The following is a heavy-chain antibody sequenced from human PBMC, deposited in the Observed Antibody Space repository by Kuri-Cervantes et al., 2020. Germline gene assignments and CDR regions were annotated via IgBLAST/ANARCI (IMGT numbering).Heavy chain of an antibody. J-gene: IGHJ6*02. Sequence: ASVKVSCKASGYTFTGYYMHWVRQAPGQGLEWMGWINPNNGGTNYAQKFQGRVTMTRDTSISTAYMELSRLRSDDTAVYYCARARIVGAPPYYYGMDVWGQGTMVTVSS. D-gene: IGHD1-26*01. V-gene: IGHV1-2*02. CDR3: ARARIVGAPPYYYGMDV. CDR2: INPNNGGT. CDR1: GYTFTGYY.